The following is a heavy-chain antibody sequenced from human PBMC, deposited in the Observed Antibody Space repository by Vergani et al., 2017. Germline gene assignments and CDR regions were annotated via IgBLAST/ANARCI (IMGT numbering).Heavy chain of an antibody. CDR2: IYHSGST. Sequence: QVQLQESGPGLVKPSQTLSLTCTVSGGSISSGSYYWSWIRQPAGKGLEWIGYIYHSGSTYYNPSLKSRVTISVDTSKNQFSLKLSSVTAADTAVYYCARATAVAGRGGAFDIWGQGTMVTVSS. J-gene: IGHJ3*02. CDR1: GGSISSGSYY. V-gene: IGHV4-61*02. CDR3: ARATAVAGRGGAFDI. D-gene: IGHD6-19*01.